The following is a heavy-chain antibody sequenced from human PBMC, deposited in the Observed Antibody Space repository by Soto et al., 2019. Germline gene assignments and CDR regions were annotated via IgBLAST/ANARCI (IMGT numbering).Heavy chain of an antibody. CDR2: IDYSGST. Sequence: QLQLQESGPGLVKPSETLSLTCSVSGGSIISSTHYWGWIRQPPGKGLEWIGSIDYSGSTYYNPSLQRRVTISIDTSKNQFSLKLSSVTAADTAVYYCARQDTAMVRWDYYYGMDVWGQGSTVTVSS. D-gene: IGHD5-18*01. J-gene: IGHJ6*02. CDR1: GGSIISSTHY. CDR3: ARQDTAMVRWDYYYGMDV. V-gene: IGHV4-39*01.